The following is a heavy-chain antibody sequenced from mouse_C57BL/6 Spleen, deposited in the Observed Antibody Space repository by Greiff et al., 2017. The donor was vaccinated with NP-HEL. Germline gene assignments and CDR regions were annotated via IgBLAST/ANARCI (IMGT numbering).Heavy chain of an antibody. D-gene: IGHD2-4*01. CDR1: GYSITSGYY. V-gene: IGHV3-6*01. CDR2: ISYDGSN. J-gene: IGHJ4*01. CDR3: ARADYDYDVDYAMDY. Sequence: EVQLQQSGPGLVKPSQSLSLTCSVTGYSITSGYYWNWIRQFPGNKLEWMGYISYDGSNNYNPSLKNRISITRDTSKNQFFLKLNSVTTEDTATYYCARADYDYDVDYAMDYWGQGTSVTVSS.